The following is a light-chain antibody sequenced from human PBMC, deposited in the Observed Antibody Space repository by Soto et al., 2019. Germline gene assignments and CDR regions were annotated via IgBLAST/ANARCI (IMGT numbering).Light chain of an antibody. CDR2: DVS. CDR3: SSYTSSSTPLYV. CDR1: SSDVGGYNY. V-gene: IGLV2-14*01. Sequence: QSALTQPASVSGSPGQSITISCTGTSSDVGGYNYVSWYQQHPGKAPKLMIYDVSNRPSGVSNRFSGSKSGNTASLTISGLQAEDEADYYCSSYTSSSTPLYVFGPGIQLTVL. J-gene: IGLJ7*01.